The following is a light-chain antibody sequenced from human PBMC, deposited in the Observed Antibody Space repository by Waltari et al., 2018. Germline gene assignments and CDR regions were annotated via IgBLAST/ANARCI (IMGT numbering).Light chain of an antibody. V-gene: IGLV2-14*01. Sequence: QSAPTQPASVSGSPGQSITISCIGIDSDLGSYNYVSWYRQTPGKAPEVIIYDFSSRPPGVSSRFSGSKSGNTASLTISGLQAEDEGHYYCTSYTTTRLTFGGGTKWTV. J-gene: IGLJ2*01. CDR2: DFS. CDR3: TSYTTTRLT. CDR1: DSDLGSYNY.